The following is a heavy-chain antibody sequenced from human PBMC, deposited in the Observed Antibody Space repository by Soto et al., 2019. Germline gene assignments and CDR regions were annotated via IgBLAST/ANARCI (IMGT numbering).Heavy chain of an antibody. CDR3: ARDYSSSQVGP. D-gene: IGHD6-6*01. CDR2: IWYDGSNK. Sequence: GGSLRLSCAASGFTFSSYGMHWVCQAPGEGLEWVAVIWYDGSNKYYADSVKGRFTISRDNSKNTLYLQMNSLRAEDTAVYYCARDYSSSQVGPWGQGTLVTVSS. CDR1: GFTFSSYG. J-gene: IGHJ5*02. V-gene: IGHV3-33*01.